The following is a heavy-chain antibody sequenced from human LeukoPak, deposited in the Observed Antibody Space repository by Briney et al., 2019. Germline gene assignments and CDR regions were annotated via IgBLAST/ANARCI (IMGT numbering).Heavy chain of an antibody. Sequence: SETLSLTCTVSGGSISSSSYYWGWIRQPPGKGLEWIGSIYYSGSTYYNPSLKSRVTISVDTSKNQFSLKLSSVTAADTAVYYCARGSQANRGNWFDPWGQGTLVTVSS. J-gene: IGHJ5*02. D-gene: IGHD2/OR15-2a*01. V-gene: IGHV4-39*07. CDR1: GGSISSSSYY. CDR2: IYYSGST. CDR3: ARGSQANRGNWFDP.